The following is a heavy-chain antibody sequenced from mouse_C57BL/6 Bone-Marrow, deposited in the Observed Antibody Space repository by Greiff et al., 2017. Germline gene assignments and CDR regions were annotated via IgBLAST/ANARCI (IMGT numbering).Heavy chain of an antibody. CDR2: ISYDGSN. CDR3: ARATTVPDY. J-gene: IGHJ2*01. V-gene: IGHV3-6*01. CDR1: GYSITSGYY. Sequence: ESGPGLVKPSQSLSLTCSVTGYSITSGYYWNWIRQFPGNKLEWMGYISYDGSNNYNPSLKNPISITRDTSKNQFFLKLNSVTTEDTATYYCARATTVPDYWGQGTTLTVSS. D-gene: IGHD1-1*01.